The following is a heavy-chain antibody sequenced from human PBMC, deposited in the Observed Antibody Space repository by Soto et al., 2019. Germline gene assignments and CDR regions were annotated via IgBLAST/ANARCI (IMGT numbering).Heavy chain of an antibody. Sequence: PGGALKISCAASGFTFSSYAMNWVRQAPGKGLEWVSALSDSGVTTNYADSVKGRFTISRDNSKNTLYLQMNSLRAEDTAVYHCARRSSGWYFDYWGQGTLVTVSS. J-gene: IGHJ4*02. CDR1: GFTFSSYA. D-gene: IGHD6-19*01. V-gene: IGHV3-23*01. CDR2: LSDSGVTT. CDR3: ARRSSGWYFDY.